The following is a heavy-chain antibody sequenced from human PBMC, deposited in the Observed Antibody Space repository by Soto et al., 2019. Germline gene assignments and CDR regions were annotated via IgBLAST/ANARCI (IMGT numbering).Heavy chain of an antibody. D-gene: IGHD2-2*01. CDR1: GGSISSSSYY. Sequence: SETLSLTGTVSGGSISSSSYYWGWIRQPPGKGLEWIGSIYYSGSTYYNPSLKSRVTISVDTSKNQFSLKLSSVTAADTAVYYCARQAGSPEDFAVFDYWGQGTLVTVSS. CDR3: ARQAGSPEDFAVFDY. J-gene: IGHJ4*02. CDR2: IYYSGST. V-gene: IGHV4-39*01.